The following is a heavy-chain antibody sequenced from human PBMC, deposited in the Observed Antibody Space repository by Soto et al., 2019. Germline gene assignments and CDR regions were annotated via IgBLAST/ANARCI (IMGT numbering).Heavy chain of an antibody. Sequence: GESLKISCKGSGYSFTSYWIGWVRQMPGKGLDWMGIIYPGDSDTRYSPSFQGQVTISADKSIATAYLQWSGLKASDTAMYYCARGGGVGNSWPYYYYYYMDVWGKGTTVTVSS. CDR3: ARGGGVGNSWPYYYYYYMDV. CDR2: IYPGDSDT. CDR1: GYSFTSYW. V-gene: IGHV5-51*01. J-gene: IGHJ6*03. D-gene: IGHD6-13*01.